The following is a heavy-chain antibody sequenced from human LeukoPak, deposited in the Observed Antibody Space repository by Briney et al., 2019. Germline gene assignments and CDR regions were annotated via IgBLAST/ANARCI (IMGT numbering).Heavy chain of an antibody. CDR1: GGSFSGYY. J-gene: IGHJ4*02. Sequence: SEALSLTCAVYGGSFSGYYWSWIRQPPGKGLEWIGEINHSGSTNYNPSLKSRVTISVDTSKNQFSLKLSSVTAAGTAVYYCARRGSYGIDYWGQGTLVTVSS. V-gene: IGHV4-34*01. D-gene: IGHD1-26*01. CDR2: INHSGST. CDR3: ARRGSYGIDY.